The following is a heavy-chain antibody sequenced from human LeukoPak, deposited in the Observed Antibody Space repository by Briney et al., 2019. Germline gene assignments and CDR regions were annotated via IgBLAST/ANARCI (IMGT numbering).Heavy chain of an antibody. Sequence: GGSLRLSCAASGFTFNNNAMSWVRQAPGKGLEWVSAISAGGGTTYYADSVKGRFTISRDNSKNTLCLQMNSLRAEDTATYFCANYFDILSKLVAFDIWGQGTMVTVSS. D-gene: IGHD3-9*01. CDR1: GFTFNNNA. CDR2: ISAGGGTT. CDR3: ANYFDILSKLVAFDI. V-gene: IGHV3-23*01. J-gene: IGHJ3*02.